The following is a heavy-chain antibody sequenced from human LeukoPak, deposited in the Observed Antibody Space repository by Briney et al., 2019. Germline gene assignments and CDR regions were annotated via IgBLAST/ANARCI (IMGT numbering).Heavy chain of an antibody. CDR3: AKSRARGIVVNTCFDY. V-gene: IGHV3-30*02. Sequence: PGGSLRLSCAASGITFSSHGMHWVRQAPDKGLEWVAFIRHEGNDKYYADSVKGRFTISRDNSKSTLYLRMDNLRAEDTAVYYCAKSRARGIVVNTCFDYWGQGTLVTVSS. D-gene: IGHD3-22*01. CDR1: GITFSSHG. J-gene: IGHJ4*02. CDR2: IRHEGNDK.